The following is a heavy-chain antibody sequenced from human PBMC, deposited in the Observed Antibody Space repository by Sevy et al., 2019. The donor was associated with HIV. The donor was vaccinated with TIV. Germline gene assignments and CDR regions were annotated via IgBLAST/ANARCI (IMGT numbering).Heavy chain of an antibody. CDR2: IYYSGST. CDR1: GGSISSYY. CDR3: ARVIAAGTLVGAGYYYYYYMDV. D-gene: IGHD6-13*01. Sequence: SETLSLTCTVSGGSISSYYWSWIRQPPGKGLEWIGYIYYSGSTNYNPSLKSRVTISVDTSKNQFSLKLSSVTAADTAVYYCARVIAAGTLVGAGYYYYYYMDVWGKGTTVTVSS. V-gene: IGHV4-59*01. J-gene: IGHJ6*03.